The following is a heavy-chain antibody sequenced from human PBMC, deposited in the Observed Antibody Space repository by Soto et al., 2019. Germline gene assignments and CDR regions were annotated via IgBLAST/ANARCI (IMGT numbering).Heavy chain of an antibody. CDR3: ARQGNGAEGFDY. D-gene: IGHD4-17*01. CDR2: FYLGDSDT. V-gene: IGHV5-51*01. Sequence: GESLKISCKGSGYYFPSYWIGWVRQMPGKGLEWMGIFYLGDSDTRYSPSFQGQVTISADRSISTAYLQWSSLKPSDTAMYYCARQGNGAEGFDYWGQGTLVTVSS. CDR1: GYYFPSYW. J-gene: IGHJ4*02.